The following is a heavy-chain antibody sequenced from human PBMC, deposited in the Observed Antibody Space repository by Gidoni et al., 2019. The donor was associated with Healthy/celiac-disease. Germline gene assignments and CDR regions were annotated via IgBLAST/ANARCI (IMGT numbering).Heavy chain of an antibody. CDR1: RFAVSSDA. CDR2: ISGSGGNT. Sequence: EVQLVESGGGLGQTGGSRRLSCAGSRFAVSSDALSWVRQAPGKGLELFSAISGSGGNTYYADSVKGRFTISRDNSKNTLYLQMNSLRAEDTAVYYCAKRHPPPFLENAFDIWGQGTMVTVSS. CDR3: AKRHPPPFLENAFDI. V-gene: IGHV3-23*04. J-gene: IGHJ3*02.